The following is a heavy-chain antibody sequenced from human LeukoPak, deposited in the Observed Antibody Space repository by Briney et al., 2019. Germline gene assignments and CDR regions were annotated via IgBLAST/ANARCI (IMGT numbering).Heavy chain of an antibody. V-gene: IGHV3-30*18. CDR2: ISHDGSNK. D-gene: IGHD2/OR15-2a*01. Sequence: PGGSLRLPCAASGFTFSSSGMHWVRQAPGKGLEWVSTISHDGSNKYYGDSVKGRFTISRDNSKNTLYVQMNGLRAEDTAVYFCAKDTPSPNSGYYHYWGQGTLVTVSS. CDR3: AKDTPSPNSGYYHY. CDR1: GFTFSSSG. J-gene: IGHJ4*02.